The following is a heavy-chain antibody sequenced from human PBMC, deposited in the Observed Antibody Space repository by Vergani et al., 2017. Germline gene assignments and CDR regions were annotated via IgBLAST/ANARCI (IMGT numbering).Heavy chain of an antibody. CDR1: GFTFSSYG. J-gene: IGHJ5*02. V-gene: IGHV3-30*02. CDR2: IRYDGSNK. D-gene: IGHD6-13*01. CDR3: ARDRGGSSWYNGPWFDP. Sequence: QVQLVESGGGVVQPGGSLRLSCAASGFTFSSYGMHWVRQAPGKGLEWVAFIRYDGSNKYYADSVKGRFTISRDNAKNSLYLQMNSLRAEDTAVYYCARDRGGSSWYNGPWFDPWGQGTLVTVSS.